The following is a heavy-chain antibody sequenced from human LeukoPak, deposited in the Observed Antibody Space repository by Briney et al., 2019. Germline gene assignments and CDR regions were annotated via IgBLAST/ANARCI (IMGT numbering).Heavy chain of an antibody. CDR1: GFTFSSYA. CDR3: VRDRGYCSGGTCYALWDY. J-gene: IGHJ4*02. D-gene: IGHD2-15*01. V-gene: IGHV3-7*01. CDR2: IKEDGGEK. Sequence: GRSLRLSCAASGFTFSSYAMHWVRQAPGKGLEWVAHIKEDGGEKHYVDPVKGRFTISRDNAKNSLYLQMNSLRAEDTAMYYCVRDRGYCSGGTCYALWDYWGQGTLVTVSS.